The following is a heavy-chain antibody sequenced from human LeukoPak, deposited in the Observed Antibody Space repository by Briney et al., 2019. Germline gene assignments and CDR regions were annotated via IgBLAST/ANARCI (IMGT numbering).Heavy chain of an antibody. CDR2: INPNSGGT. CDR1: GYTFTGYY. J-gene: IGHJ5*02. Sequence: ASVKVSCKASGYTFTGYYMRWVRQAPGQGLEWMGWINPNSGGTNYAQKFQGRVTMTRDTSISTAYMELSRLRSDDTAVYYCARDIGVDINWFDPWGQGTLVTVSS. CDR3: ARDIGVDINWFDP. D-gene: IGHD3-10*01. V-gene: IGHV1-2*02.